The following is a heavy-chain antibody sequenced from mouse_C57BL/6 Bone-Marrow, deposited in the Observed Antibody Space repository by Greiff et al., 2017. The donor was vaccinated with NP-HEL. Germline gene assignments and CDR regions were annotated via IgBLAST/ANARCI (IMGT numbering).Heavy chain of an antibody. CDR2: IDPSDSYT. Sequence: QVQLQQSGAELVKPGASVKLSCKASGYTFTSYWMQWVKQRPGQGLEWIGEIDPSDSYTNYNQKFKGKATLTVDTSSSTAYMQLSRLPSEDSAVYYGAKGGGYSNYPWFAYWGQGTLVTVSA. CDR1: GYTFTSYW. CDR3: AKGGGYSNYPWFAY. V-gene: IGHV1-50*01. J-gene: IGHJ3*01. D-gene: IGHD2-5*01.